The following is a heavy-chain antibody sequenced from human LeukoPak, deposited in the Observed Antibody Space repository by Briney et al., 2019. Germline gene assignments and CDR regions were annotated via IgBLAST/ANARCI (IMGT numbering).Heavy chain of an antibody. CDR1: GFTFSSYA. CDR3: ARDPNGNYVGAFDFQR. J-gene: IGHJ1*01. D-gene: IGHD4-17*01. CDR2: ISGSGGST. Sequence: GGSLRLSCAASGFTFSSYAMSWVRQAPGKGLEWVSAISGSGGSTYYADSVKGRFTISRDNSKNTLYPQMSSLRAEDTAVYYCARDPNGNYVGAFDFQRWGQGTLVTVSS. V-gene: IGHV3-23*01.